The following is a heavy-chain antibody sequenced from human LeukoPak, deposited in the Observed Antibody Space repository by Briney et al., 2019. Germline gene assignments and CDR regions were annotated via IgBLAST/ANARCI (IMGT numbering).Heavy chain of an antibody. CDR3: ARVPGT. CDR2: ISTSSDYK. CDR1: GFTFSSYT. D-gene: IGHD3-10*01. J-gene: IGHJ4*02. Sequence: GGSLRLSCAASGFTFSSYTMYWVRQAPGKGLEGVSSISTSSDYKYYADSVKGRFTISRDNAKNSLYLQMNSLRAEDTAVYYCARVPGTWGQGTLVTVSS. V-gene: IGHV3-21*01.